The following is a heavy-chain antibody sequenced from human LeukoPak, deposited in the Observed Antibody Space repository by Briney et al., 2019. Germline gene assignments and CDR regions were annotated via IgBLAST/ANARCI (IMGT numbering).Heavy chain of an antibody. D-gene: IGHD6-19*01. J-gene: IGHJ6*04. CDR2: INPSGGST. V-gene: IGHV1-46*01. Sequence: ASVKVSCKASGYTFTSYYMHWVRQAPGQGLEWMGIINPSGGSTSYAQKFQGRVTMTRDTSTSTVYMELSSLRSDDTAVYYCARALGLGHDNYYYYGMDVWGKGTTVTVSS. CDR1: GYTFTSYY. CDR3: ARALGLGHDNYYYYGMDV.